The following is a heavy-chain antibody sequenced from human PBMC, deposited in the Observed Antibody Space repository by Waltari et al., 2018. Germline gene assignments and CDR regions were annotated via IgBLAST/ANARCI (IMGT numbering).Heavy chain of an antibody. Sequence: QVQLQESGPGLVKPSETLSLTCTVSGASISSSYWSWLRQPPVKALDLIGYIYYSGSTNYNPSLKSLVTISVDTSKNQFSLKLSSVTAADTAVYYCATLSRENYYDSPLGSHNHPRMDVWGQGTTVTVSS. V-gene: IGHV4-59*01. CDR1: GASISSSY. J-gene: IGHJ6*02. CDR2: IYYSGST. D-gene: IGHD3-22*01. CDR3: ATLSRENYYDSPLGSHNHPRMDV.